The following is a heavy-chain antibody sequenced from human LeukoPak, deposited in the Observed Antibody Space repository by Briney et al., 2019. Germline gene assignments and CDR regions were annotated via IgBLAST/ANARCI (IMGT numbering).Heavy chain of an antibody. CDR1: GFTFSSYA. CDR2: ISGSGGST. D-gene: IGHD6-13*01. Sequence: GGSLRLSCAASGFTFSSYAMSWVRQAPGKGLEWVSAISGSGGSTYYADSVKGRFTISRDNSKNTLYLQMNSLRAEDTAVYYCARDDGEVGRRWYPYYFDYWGQGTLVTVSS. CDR3: ARDDGEVGRRWYPYYFDY. J-gene: IGHJ4*02. V-gene: IGHV3-23*01.